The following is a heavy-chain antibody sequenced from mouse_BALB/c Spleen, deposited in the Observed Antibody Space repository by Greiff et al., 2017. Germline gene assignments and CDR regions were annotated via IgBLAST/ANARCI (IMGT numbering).Heavy chain of an antibody. CDR2: IYPGSGST. CDR1: GYTFTDYV. Sequence: VQLVESGPELVKPGASVKMSCKASGYTFTDYVISWVKQRTGQGLEWIGEIYPGSGSTYYNEKFKGKATLTADKSSNTAYMQLSSLTSEDSAVYFCARWGGSSPEYFDVWGAGTTVTVSS. CDR3: ARWGGSSPEYFDV. V-gene: IGHV1-77*01. J-gene: IGHJ1*01. D-gene: IGHD1-1*01.